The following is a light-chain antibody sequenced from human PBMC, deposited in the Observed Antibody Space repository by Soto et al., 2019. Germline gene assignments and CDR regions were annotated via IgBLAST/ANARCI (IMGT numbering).Light chain of an antibody. V-gene: IGLV2-8*01. CDR3: SSYAGTNNLV. J-gene: IGLJ3*02. CDR1: SSDVGGYNY. CDR2: EVS. Sequence: QSALTQPPSASGSPGQSVTISCTGTSSDVGGYNYVSWYQQYPVKAPKIMIYEVSERPSGVPVRFSGSKSGNTASLTVSGLQAEDEADYYCSSYAGTNNLVFGGGTKLTVL.